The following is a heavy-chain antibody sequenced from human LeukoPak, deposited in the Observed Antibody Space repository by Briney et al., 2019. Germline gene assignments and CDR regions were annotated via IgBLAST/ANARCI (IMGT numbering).Heavy chain of an antibody. CDR1: GFTFSSYW. Sequence: GGSLRLSCAAYGFTFSSYWMSWVRQAPGEGREWVANIKQDGSEEYYMDSVKGRFTISRDNSKNTLYLQMNSLRAEDTAVYYCARDPEPKWSLDAFDIWGQGTMVTVSS. V-gene: IGHV3-7*01. CDR2: IKQDGSEE. J-gene: IGHJ3*02. CDR3: ARDPEPKWSLDAFDI. D-gene: IGHD2-15*01.